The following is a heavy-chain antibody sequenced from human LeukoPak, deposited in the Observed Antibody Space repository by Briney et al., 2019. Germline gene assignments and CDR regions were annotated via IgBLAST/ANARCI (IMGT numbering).Heavy chain of an antibody. D-gene: IGHD3-9*01. CDR2: IYYSGST. V-gene: IGHV4-61*01. Sequence: SETLSLTCTVSGGSVSSGSYYWSWIRQPPGRGLEWIGYIYYSGSTNYNPSLKSRVTISVDTSKNQFSLKLSSVTAADTAVYYCARVGYFDSRYFDLWGRGTLVTVSS. J-gene: IGHJ2*01. CDR1: GGSVSSGSYY. CDR3: ARVGYFDSRYFDL.